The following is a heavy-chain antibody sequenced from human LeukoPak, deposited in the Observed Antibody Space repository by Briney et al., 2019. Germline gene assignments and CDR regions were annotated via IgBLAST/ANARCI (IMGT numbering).Heavy chain of an antibody. CDR2: IDDSGST. Sequence: SETLSLTCIVSGDSMNSYYWSWIRQPPGKGLEWIGNIDDSGSTNYNPSLKSRVTISVDTSKNQFSLKLSSVTAADTAVYYCARRPHSFDIWGQGTMVSVSS. CDR1: GDSMNSYY. J-gene: IGHJ3*02. V-gene: IGHV4-59*08. CDR3: ARRPHSFDI.